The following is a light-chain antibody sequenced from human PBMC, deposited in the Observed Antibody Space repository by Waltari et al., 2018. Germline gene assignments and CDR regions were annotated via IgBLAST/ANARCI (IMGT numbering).Light chain of an antibody. J-gene: IGKJ1*01. CDR2: EAS. Sequence: DIQMTPSPSTLSASVGDSVHIPCRASQSISSWLAWYQQKPGKAPKLLIYEASSLESGVPSRFSGSGSGTEFTLTISSLQPDDFATYYCQQYNSYSLTFGQGTKVEIK. CDR3: QQYNSYSLT. V-gene: IGKV1-5*03. CDR1: QSISSW.